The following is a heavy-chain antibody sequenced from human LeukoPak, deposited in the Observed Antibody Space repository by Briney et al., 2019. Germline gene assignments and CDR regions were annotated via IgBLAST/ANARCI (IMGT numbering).Heavy chain of an antibody. V-gene: IGHV4-30-4*01. D-gene: IGHD2-21*02. J-gene: IGHJ4*02. CDR2: IYYSGST. CDR3: AREGGGDSTLDY. Sequence: SETLSLTCTVSGGSISSGDYYWSWIRQPPGKGLEWIGYIYYSGSTYYNPSLKSRVTISVDTSKNQFPLKLSSVTAADTAVYYCAREGGGDSTLDYWGQGTLVTVSS. CDR1: GGSISSGDYY.